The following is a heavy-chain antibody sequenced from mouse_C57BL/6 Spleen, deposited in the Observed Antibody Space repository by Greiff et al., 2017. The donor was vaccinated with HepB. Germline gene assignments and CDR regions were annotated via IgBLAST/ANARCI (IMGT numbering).Heavy chain of an antibody. Sequence: EVQLQESGPGLVKPSQSLSLTCSVTGYSITSGYYWNWIRQFPGNKLEWMGYISYDGSNNYNPSLKNRISITRDTSKNQFFLKLNSVTTEDTATYYCAREGLNQAWFAYWGQGTLVTVSA. CDR3: AREGLNQAWFAY. D-gene: IGHD6-1*01. CDR1: GYSITSGYY. J-gene: IGHJ3*01. V-gene: IGHV3-6*01. CDR2: ISYDGSN.